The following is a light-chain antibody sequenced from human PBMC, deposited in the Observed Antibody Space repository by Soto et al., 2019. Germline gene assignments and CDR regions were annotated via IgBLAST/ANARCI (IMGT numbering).Light chain of an antibody. CDR1: QSVSRTY. CDR3: QQYGTSPPT. J-gene: IGKJ1*01. CDR2: DAS. Sequence: EIVLTQSPDTLSLSPGERATLSCRASQSVSRTYLAWYQQKPGQAPRLLIYDASNRATGFPDRFSGSGSGTDLPLTISRLEPEDFAVYYCQQYGTSPPTFGQGTKVEI. V-gene: IGKV3-20*01.